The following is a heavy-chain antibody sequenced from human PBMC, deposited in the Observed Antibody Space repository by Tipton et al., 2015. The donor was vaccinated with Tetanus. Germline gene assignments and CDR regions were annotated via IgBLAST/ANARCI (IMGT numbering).Heavy chain of an antibody. V-gene: IGHV4-59*01. J-gene: IGHJ1*01. Sequence: GLVKPSETLSLTCTVSGGSISSYYCSWVRQPPGKGLEWIGHTHYSGNTNYNSSLWSRVTISLDTSKNQFSLKPSSVTAADTAVYYCVANDGGLEHGQHWGQGTLVTVSS. CDR3: VANDGGLEHGQH. CDR2: THYSGNT. CDR1: GGSISSYY. D-gene: IGHD2-8*01.